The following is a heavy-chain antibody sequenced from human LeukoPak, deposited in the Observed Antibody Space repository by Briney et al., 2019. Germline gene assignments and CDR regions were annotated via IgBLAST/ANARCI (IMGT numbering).Heavy chain of an antibody. CDR1: KFTFSSYE. CDR3: ARDPPYCSSTSCYFDS. J-gene: IGHJ4*02. CDR2: ISSSGSSI. Sequence: PGGSLRLSCAASKFTFSSYEMNWVRQAPGKGLEWVSYISSSGSSIYYADSVKGRFTISRDNAKNSLYLQMNSLRAEDTAVYYCARDPPYCSSTSCYFDSWGQGTLVTVSS. V-gene: IGHV3-48*03. D-gene: IGHD2-2*01.